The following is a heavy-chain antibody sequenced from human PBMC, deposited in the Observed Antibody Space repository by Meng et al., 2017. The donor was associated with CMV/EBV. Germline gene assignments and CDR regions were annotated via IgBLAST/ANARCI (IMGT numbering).Heavy chain of an antibody. CDR2: IYYSGST. J-gene: IGHJ2*01. D-gene: IGHD2-2*02. CDR1: SGSYY. V-gene: IGHV4-39*07. Sequence: SGSYYWGWIRQPPGKGLEWIGSIYYSGSTNYNPSLKSRVTISVDTSKNQFSLKLSSVTAADTAVYYCARGEIVVVPAAIRFNWYFDLWGRGTLVTVSS. CDR3: ARGEIVVVPAAIRFNWYFDL.